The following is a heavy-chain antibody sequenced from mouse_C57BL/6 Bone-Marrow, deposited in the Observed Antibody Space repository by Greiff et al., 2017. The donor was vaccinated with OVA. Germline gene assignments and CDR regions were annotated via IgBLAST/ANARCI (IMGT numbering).Heavy chain of an antibody. D-gene: IGHD2-2*01. V-gene: IGHV5-17*01. CDR1: GFTFSDYG. J-gene: IGHJ3*01. Sequence: EVQLQESGGGLVKPGGSLKLSCAASGFTFSDYGMHWVRQAPEKGLEWVAYISSGSSTIYYSDTVKGRFTISRDNAKNTLFLQMTSLRSEDTARYYCARPGYAWFAYWGQGTLVTVSA. CDR2: ISSGSSTI. CDR3: ARPGYAWFAY.